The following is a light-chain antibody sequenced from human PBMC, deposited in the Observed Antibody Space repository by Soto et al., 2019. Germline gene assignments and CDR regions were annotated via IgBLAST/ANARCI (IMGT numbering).Light chain of an antibody. Sequence: QSALTQPRSVSGSPGQSVTISCTGTSSDVGGYNYVSWYQQHPGKAPKHMIYDVSKRPSGVPDRFSGSKSGNTASLTISGLQAEDEADYYCCSYAGSYTFYVFGTGTKLTVL. CDR3: CSYAGSYTFYV. V-gene: IGLV2-11*01. J-gene: IGLJ1*01. CDR1: SSDVGGYNY. CDR2: DVS.